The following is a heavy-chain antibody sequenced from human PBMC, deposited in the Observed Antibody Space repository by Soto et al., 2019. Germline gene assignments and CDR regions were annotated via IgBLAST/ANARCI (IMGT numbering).Heavy chain of an antibody. J-gene: IGHJ6*02. CDR3: AKVVKYDVLTGYYKGPDYYGMDV. CDR2: ISWNSGSI. D-gene: IGHD3-9*01. Sequence: GGSLRLSCAASGFTFDDYAMHWVRQAPGKGLEWVSGISWNSGSIGYADSVKGRFTISRDNAKNSLYLEMDSLRAEDTAVYYCAKVVKYDVLTGYYKGPDYYGMDVWGQGTTVTVSS. V-gene: IGHV3-9*01. CDR1: GFTFDDYA.